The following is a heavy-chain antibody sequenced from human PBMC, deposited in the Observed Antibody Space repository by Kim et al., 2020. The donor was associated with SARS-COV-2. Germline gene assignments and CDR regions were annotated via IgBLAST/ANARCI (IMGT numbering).Heavy chain of an antibody. J-gene: IGHJ5*02. V-gene: IGHV1-69*13. D-gene: IGHD1-7*01. Sequence: SVKVSCKASGGTFSSYAISWVRQAPGQGLEWMGGIIPIFATATYAQKFQGRVTITADETTSTAYMELSSLRSEDTALYYCARGVDDWNYGWFDPWALGT. CDR2: IIPIFATA. CDR1: GGTFSSYA. CDR3: ARGVDDWNYGWFDP.